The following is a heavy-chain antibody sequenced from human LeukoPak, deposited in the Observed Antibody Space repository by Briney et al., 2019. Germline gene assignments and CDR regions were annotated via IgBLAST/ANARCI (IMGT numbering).Heavy chain of an antibody. CDR2: ISSSGSII. J-gene: IGHJ6*04. Sequence: PGGSLRLSCAASGFTFSNYWMHWVRQAPGKGLEWVSYISSSGSIIYYADSVKGRFTISRDNAKNSLYLQMNSLRAEDTAVYYCAELGITMIGGVWGKGTTVTISS. V-gene: IGHV3-48*04. CDR1: GFTFSNYW. CDR3: AELGITMIGGV. D-gene: IGHD3-10*02.